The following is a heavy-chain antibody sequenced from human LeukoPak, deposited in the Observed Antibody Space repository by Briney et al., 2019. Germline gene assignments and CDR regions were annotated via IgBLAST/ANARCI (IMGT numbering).Heavy chain of an antibody. D-gene: IGHD3-22*01. V-gene: IGHV1-69*13. CDR3: ARLGASYYYDSSGYYS. CDR2: IIPIFGTA. CDR1: GGTFSSYA. J-gene: IGHJ4*02. Sequence: ASVNVSCTASGGTFSSYAISWVRQAPGQGLEWMGGIIPIFGTANYAQKFQGRVTITADETTSTAYMELSSLRSEDTAVYYCARLGASYYYDSSGYYSWGQGTLVTVSS.